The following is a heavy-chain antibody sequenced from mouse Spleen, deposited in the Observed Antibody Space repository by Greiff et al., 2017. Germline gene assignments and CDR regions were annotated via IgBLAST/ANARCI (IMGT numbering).Heavy chain of an antibody. D-gene: IGHD2-1*01. CDR1: GFTFSSYA. Sequence: EVQLVESGEGLVKPGGSLKLSCAASGFTFSSYAMSWVRQTPEKRLEWVAYISSGGDYIYYADTVKGRFTISRDNARNTLYLQMSSLKSEDTAMYYCTREGIYYGNVYFDYWGQGTTLTVSS. CDR2: ISSGGDYI. CDR3: TREGIYYGNVYFDY. J-gene: IGHJ2*01. V-gene: IGHV5-9-1*02.